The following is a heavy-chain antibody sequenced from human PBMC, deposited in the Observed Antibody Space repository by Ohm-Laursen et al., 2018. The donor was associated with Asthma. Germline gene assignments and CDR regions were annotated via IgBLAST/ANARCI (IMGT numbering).Heavy chain of an antibody. CDR2: ISPSGATT. D-gene: IGHD1-1*01. Sequence: SLRLSCAASGFSFSTNYMSWVRQAPGKGLEWVSVISPSGATTNHADSVKGRFTISRDNAKNSLYLQMNSLRDEDTAVYYCTRSLTWKSDCWGQGTLVTVSS. J-gene: IGHJ4*02. CDR1: GFSFSTNY. CDR3: TRSLTWKSDC. V-gene: IGHV3-48*02.